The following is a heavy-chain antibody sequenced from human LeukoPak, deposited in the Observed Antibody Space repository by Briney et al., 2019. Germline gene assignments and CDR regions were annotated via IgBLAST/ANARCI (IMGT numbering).Heavy chain of an antibody. CDR2: IYYSGST. J-gene: IGHJ6*03. V-gene: IGHV4-39*01. D-gene: IGHD3-22*01. CDR3: ARHLYDSSGYYFHYYYYYMDV. CDR1: GGSISSSSYY. Sequence: SETLSLTCTVSGGSISSSSYYWGWIRQPPGKGLEWIGSIYYSGSTYYNPSLKSRVTISVDTSKNQFSLKLSSVTAADTAVYYCARHLYDSSGYYFHYYYYYMDVWGKGTTVTISS.